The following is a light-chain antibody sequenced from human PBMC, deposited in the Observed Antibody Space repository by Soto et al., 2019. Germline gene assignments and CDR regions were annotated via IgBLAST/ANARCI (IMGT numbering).Light chain of an antibody. CDR3: QQYYTIPLT. V-gene: IGKV1-5*01. CDR2: DAS. J-gene: IGKJ4*01. Sequence: DIQMTQSPSFLSASVGDKVTITCRATESVSKWLAWYQEKPGNPPRPLIYDASTLESGVPSRFSGSGSGTEFTLTISSLQAEDVAIYYCQQYYTIPLTFGGGTKVDIK. CDR1: ESVSKW.